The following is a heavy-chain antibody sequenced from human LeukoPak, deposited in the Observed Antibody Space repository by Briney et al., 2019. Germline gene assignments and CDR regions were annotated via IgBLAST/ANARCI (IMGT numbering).Heavy chain of an antibody. V-gene: IGHV3-11*01. Sequence: GGSLRLSCAASGFTFSDYYMSWIRQAPGKGLEWLSYISSSGSTIFYADSVKGRFSISRDNAKNSLYLQMNSLRAEDTAVYYCAREGGYDPPYYYYGLDVRGQGTTVTVSS. D-gene: IGHD5-12*01. J-gene: IGHJ6*02. CDR3: AREGGYDPPYYYYGLDV. CDR2: ISSSGSTI. CDR1: GFTFSDYY.